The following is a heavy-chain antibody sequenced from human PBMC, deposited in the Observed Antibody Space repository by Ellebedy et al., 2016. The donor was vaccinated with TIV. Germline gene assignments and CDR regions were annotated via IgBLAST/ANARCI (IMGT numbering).Heavy chain of an antibody. D-gene: IGHD3-16*02. Sequence: GESLKISCAASGFTFSSYPMHWVRQAPGKGLEWVAVISYDGSNKYNADSVKGRFTISRDNSKNTLYLQMNSLGAEDTAVYYCARVDRHDAFDIWGQGTMVTVSS. V-gene: IGHV3-30*04. J-gene: IGHJ3*02. CDR1: GFTFSSYP. CDR3: ARVDRHDAFDI. CDR2: ISYDGSNK.